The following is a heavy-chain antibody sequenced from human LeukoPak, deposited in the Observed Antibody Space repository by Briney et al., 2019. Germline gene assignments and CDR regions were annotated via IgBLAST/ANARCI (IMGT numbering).Heavy chain of an antibody. CDR1: GFTFSSYW. V-gene: IGHV3-74*01. CDR2: ISYDGTTT. D-gene: IGHD3-10*02. J-gene: IGHJ6*04. Sequence: PGGSLRLSCAASGFTFSSYWMHWVRQAPGKGLVWVSRISYDGTTTIYADSVKGRFTISRDNAKNTLYLQMNSLRAEDTAVYYCAELGITMIGGVWGKGTTVTISS. CDR3: AELGITMIGGV.